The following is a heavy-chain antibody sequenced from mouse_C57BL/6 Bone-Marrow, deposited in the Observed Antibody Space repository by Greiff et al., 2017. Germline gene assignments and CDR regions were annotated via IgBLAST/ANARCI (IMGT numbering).Heavy chain of an antibody. D-gene: IGHD4-1*01. CDR3: ARSNWGFDY. CDR2: IYPGGGYT. Sequence: QVHVKQSGAELVRPGTSVKMSCKASGYTFTNYWIGWAKQRPGHGLEWIGDIYPGGGYTNYNEKFKGKATLTADKSSSTAYMQFSSLTSEDSAIYYCARSNWGFDYWGQGTTLTVSS. J-gene: IGHJ2*01. CDR1: GYTFTNYW. V-gene: IGHV1-63*01.